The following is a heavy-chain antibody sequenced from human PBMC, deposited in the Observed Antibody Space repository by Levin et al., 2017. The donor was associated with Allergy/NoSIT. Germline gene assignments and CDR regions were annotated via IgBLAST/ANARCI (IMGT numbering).Heavy chain of an antibody. CDR3: AGGRGFGSGDKCYGCDI. V-gene: IGHV1-69*02. CDR1: GDTFSKYT. Sequence: SVKVSCKASGDTFSKYTISWVRQAPGQGLEWMGRIFPVLGFSNYAQQFQGKVTISADKSTSTVYLNLSSLRSNDTAVYYCAGGRGFGSGDKCYGCDIWGQGTMVTVST. D-gene: IGHD2-15*01. J-gene: IGHJ3*02. CDR2: IFPVLGFS.